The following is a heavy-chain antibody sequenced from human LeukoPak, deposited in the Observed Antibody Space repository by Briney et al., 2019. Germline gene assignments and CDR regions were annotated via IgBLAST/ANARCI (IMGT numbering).Heavy chain of an antibody. CDR3: AREGGVDAFDI. Sequence: PGRSLRLSCAASGFTFSSYGMHWVRQAPGKGLEWVAVIWYDGSNKYYADSVKGRFTISRDNSKNTLYLQMNSLRAEDTAVYYCAREGGVDAFDIWGQGTMVTVSS. CDR2: IWYDGSNK. J-gene: IGHJ3*02. D-gene: IGHD3-16*01. CDR1: GFTFSSYG. V-gene: IGHV3-33*01.